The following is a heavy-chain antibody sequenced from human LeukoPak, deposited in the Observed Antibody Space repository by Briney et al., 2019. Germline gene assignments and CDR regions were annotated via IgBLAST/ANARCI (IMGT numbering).Heavy chain of an antibody. CDR1: GGSISSTTYY. Sequence: SETLSFTCTVSGGSISSTTYYWGWIRQPPGKGLDWIGTTYYSGTTYYNPSLKSRVTISVDTSKNQFSLELSSMTAADTAVYYCARGPTLKYFHHWGQGTLVSVSS. V-gene: IGHV4-39*02. CDR3: ARGPTLKYFHH. CDR2: TYYSGTT. J-gene: IGHJ1*01.